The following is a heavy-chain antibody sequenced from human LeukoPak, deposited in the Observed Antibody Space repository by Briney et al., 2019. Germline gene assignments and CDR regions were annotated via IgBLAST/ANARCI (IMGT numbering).Heavy chain of an antibody. J-gene: IGHJ4*02. CDR1: GFTFSSYS. CDR3: AKDPHYYDSSGYYPDY. D-gene: IGHD3-22*01. Sequence: GRSLRLSCAASGFTFSSYSMNWVRQAPGKGLEWVSYISSSSSTIYYADSVKGRFTISRDNAKNSLYLQMNSLRAEDTAVYYCAKDPHYYDSSGYYPDYWGQGTLVTVSS. CDR2: ISSSSSTI. V-gene: IGHV3-48*04.